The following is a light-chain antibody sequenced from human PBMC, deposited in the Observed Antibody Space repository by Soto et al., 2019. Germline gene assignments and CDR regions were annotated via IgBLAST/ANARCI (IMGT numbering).Light chain of an antibody. J-gene: IGLJ2*01. CDR1: FIGTKN. CDR2: RDT. V-gene: IGLV3-9*01. Sequence: SYELTQPPSVSVALGQSARITCGGDFIGTKNVHWYQQKPGQAPVLVIHRDTNRPSGIPERISGSNSGNTATLTISRAQVGDEADYYCQVWDSSTGVVFGGGTKLTVL. CDR3: QVWDSSTGVV.